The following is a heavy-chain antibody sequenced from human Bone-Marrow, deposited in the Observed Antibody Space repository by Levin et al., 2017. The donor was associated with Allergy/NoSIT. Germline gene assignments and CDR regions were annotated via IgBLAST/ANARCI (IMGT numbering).Heavy chain of an antibody. D-gene: IGHD2-2*02. CDR3: ARVRGYCSSTSCYNPADYYYYYMDV. CDR2: IYYSGST. J-gene: IGHJ6*03. CDR1: GGSISSYY. V-gene: IGHV4-59*01. Sequence: PSETLSLTCTVSGGSISSYYWSWIRQPPGKGLEWIGYIYYSGSTNYNPSLKSRVTISVDTSKNQFSLKLSSVTAADTAVYYCARVRGYCSSTSCYNPADYYYYYMDVWGKGTTVTVSS.